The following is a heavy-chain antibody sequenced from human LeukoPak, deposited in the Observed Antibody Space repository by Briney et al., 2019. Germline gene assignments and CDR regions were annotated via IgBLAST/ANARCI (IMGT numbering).Heavy chain of an antibody. CDR3: AGDDSSSWWSY. CDR1: GGSISSYY. J-gene: IGHJ4*02. Sequence: SETLSLTCTVSGGSISSYYWSWIRQPPGKGLEWIGNSYYSGSTKYNPSLKSRVTISVDTSKNRFSLKVNSVTAADTAVYYCAGDDSSSWWSYWGQGTLATVSS. CDR2: SYYSGST. V-gene: IGHV4-59*01. D-gene: IGHD6-13*01.